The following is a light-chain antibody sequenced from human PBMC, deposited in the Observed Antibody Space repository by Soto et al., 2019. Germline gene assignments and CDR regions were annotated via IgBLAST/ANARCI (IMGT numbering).Light chain of an antibody. J-gene: IGKJ1*01. CDR1: QSISSW. Sequence: DLQMTQSPSSLSASVGDSVTITCLASQSISSWLAWYQQKPGKAPKLLIYKASTLKSGVPSRFSGSGSGTEFTLTISSLQPDDFATYYCQHYNSYSEAFGQGTKVDIK. CDR3: QHYNSYSEA. CDR2: KAS. V-gene: IGKV1-5*03.